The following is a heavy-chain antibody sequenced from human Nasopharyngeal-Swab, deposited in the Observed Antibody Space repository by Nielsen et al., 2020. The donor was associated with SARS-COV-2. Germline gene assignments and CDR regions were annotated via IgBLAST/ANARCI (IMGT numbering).Heavy chain of an antibody. D-gene: IGHD6-6*01. CDR2: IWYDGSNK. Sequence: VRQAPGKRLEWVAVIWYDGSNKYYADSVKGRFTISRDNSKNTLYLQMNSLRAEDTAVYYCARSKLATAARPGWFDPWGQGTLVTVSS. J-gene: IGHJ5*02. CDR3: ARSKLATAARPGWFDP. V-gene: IGHV3-33*01.